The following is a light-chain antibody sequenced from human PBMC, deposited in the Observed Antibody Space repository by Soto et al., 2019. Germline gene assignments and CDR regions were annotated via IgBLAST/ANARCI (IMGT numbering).Light chain of an antibody. J-gene: IGKJ1*01. CDR2: DAS. CDR3: QQYNDYWT. Sequence: DIQMTQSPSTLSASVGDRVVITCRASQSITTWLAWYQQKPGKAPKLLIYDASSLESGVPSWFSGSGSGTEFTLTISSLQPDDFATYYCQQYNDYWTFGQGTKVEIK. CDR1: QSITTW. V-gene: IGKV1-5*01.